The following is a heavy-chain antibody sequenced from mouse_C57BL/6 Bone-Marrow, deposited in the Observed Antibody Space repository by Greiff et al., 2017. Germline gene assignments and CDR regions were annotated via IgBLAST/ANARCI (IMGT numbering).Heavy chain of an antibody. V-gene: IGHV5-4*03. CDR1: GFTFSSYA. CDR2: ISDAGSYT. Sequence: EVKLVESGGGLVRPGWSLKLSCAASGFTFSSYAMSWVRQTPEKRLEWVATISDAGSYTYYPDNVKGRFTISSDNAKNNLYLQMSHLKSEDTAVDYCARTTVGVDVDYGGQGDTLPVSS. J-gene: IGHJ2*01. D-gene: IGHD1-1*01. CDR3: ARTTVGVDVDY.